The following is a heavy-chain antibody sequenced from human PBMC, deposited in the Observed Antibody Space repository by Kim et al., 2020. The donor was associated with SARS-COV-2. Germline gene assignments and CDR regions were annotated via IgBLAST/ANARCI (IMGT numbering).Heavy chain of an antibody. J-gene: IGHJ4*02. CDR3: AGVLRYNWNEFDS. Sequence: NYADSVKGRFTISRDDAKNSLVLEMNTLRAEDTALYYCAGVLRYNWNEFDSWGQGTLVTVSS. V-gene: IGHV3-11*05. D-gene: IGHD1-1*01.